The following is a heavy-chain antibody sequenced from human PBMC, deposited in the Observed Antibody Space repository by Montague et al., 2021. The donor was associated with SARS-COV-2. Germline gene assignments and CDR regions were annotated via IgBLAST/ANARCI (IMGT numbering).Heavy chain of an antibody. CDR3: ARGGSWLYYFDY. D-gene: IGHD6-13*01. J-gene: IGHJ4*02. CDR2: TYYRSKWYN. V-gene: IGHV6-1*01. CDR1: GNSVSSNSAA. Sequence: CAISGNSVSSNSAAWNWIRQSPSRGLEWLGRTYYRSKWYNDYAVSVKSRITINPDTTKNQFSLQLNSVTPEDTAVYYCARGGSWLYYFDYWGQGALVTVSS.